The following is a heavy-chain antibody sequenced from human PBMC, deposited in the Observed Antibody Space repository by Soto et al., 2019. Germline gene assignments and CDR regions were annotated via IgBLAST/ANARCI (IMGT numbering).Heavy chain of an antibody. Sequence: SDTLSRTFTVPGGSISSGPYSWGWIRQPPGEGLEWIGTFHYTENAYYNPSLGSRVTISVDTSKNQFSLRVTSVTVADTAVYYCARLGGYCSGTSTSCYGFYGMDVWGQGTTVT. CDR3: ARLGGYCSGTSTSCYGFYGMDV. CDR2: FHYTENA. V-gene: IGHV4-39*01. J-gene: IGHJ6*02. CDR1: GGSISSGPYS. D-gene: IGHD2-2*01.